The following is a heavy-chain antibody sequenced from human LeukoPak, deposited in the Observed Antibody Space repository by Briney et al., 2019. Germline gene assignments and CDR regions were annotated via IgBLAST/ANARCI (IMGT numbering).Heavy chain of an antibody. CDR2: ISDSGSTA. D-gene: IGHD5-12*01. CDR1: GFSFSNYA. V-gene: IGHV3-23*01. CDR3: AKDMQTWPRFPDY. Sequence: GGSLRLSCGASGFSFSNYAMSWVRQAPGKGLEWVSGISDSGSTAFYADSVKGRFTSSRDNPKNTQYLQINSLRAEDTAVYYCAKDMQTWPRFPDYWGQGTLVTVSS. J-gene: IGHJ4*02.